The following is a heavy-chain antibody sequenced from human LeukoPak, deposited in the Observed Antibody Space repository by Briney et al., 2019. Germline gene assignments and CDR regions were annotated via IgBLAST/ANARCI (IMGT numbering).Heavy chain of an antibody. V-gene: IGHV3-23*01. CDR3: ASGHKTNLNY. D-gene: IGHD6-25*01. CDR2: ISASGGRT. CDR1: GFTFSSYA. J-gene: IGHJ4*02. Sequence: GGSLRLSCAASGFTFSSYAMSWVRQAPGKGLEWVSSISASGGRTYYADSVKGRFTISRDNAKNTLYLQMNTLRAEDTAVYYCASGHKTNLNYWGQGTLVTVSS.